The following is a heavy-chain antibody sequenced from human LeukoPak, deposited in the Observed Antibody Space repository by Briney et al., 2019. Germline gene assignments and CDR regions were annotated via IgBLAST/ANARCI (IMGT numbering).Heavy chain of an antibody. V-gene: IGHV1-2*02. J-gene: IGHJ6*03. CDR1: GYNFNQYF. CDR2: MDPITGDT. CDR3: ARDRSLKVYYMDV. Sequence: ASVKVSCKASGYNFNQYFMHWVRQAPGQAPEWMGCMDPITGDTTYTQKFRGRLTMTRDTSISTVYMELSSLRSDDTAVYYCARDRSLKVYYMDVWGRGTPVIVSS.